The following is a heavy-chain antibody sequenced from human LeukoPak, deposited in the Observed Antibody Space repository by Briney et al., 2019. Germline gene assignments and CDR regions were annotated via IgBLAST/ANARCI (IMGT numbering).Heavy chain of an antibody. Sequence: SETLSLTCTVSGGSISSSSYYWGWIRQPPGKGLEWIGSLFYGGSTYYNPSLKSRVTISVGTSKNQFSLKLSSVTAADTAVYYCARDALVGATLWFDPWGQGTLVTVSS. CDR1: GGSISSSSYY. J-gene: IGHJ5*02. V-gene: IGHV4-39*07. D-gene: IGHD1-26*01. CDR2: LFYGGST. CDR3: ARDALVGATLWFDP.